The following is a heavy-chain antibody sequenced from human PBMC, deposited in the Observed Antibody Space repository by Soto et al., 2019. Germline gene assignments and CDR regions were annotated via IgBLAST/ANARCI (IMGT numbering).Heavy chain of an antibody. CDR2: ISGSGNST. D-gene: IGHD1-26*01. V-gene: IGHV3-23*01. CDR1: GFTFSNYA. J-gene: IGHJ5*02. Sequence: EVQLLESGGGLVQPGGSLRLSCAVSGFTFSNYAMSWVRQAPGKGLEWVSAISGSGNSTNYADSVKGRFTISRDNTKDTVYLQMNSLRAEDMAVYYCVRDVWELRRGFEPWGLETLVTVTP. CDR3: VRDVWELRRGFEP.